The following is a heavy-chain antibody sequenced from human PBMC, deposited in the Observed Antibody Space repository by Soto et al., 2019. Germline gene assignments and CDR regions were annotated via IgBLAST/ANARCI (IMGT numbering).Heavy chain of an antibody. CDR2: ISGSGGNT. Sequence: GGSLSLSCTASGFHHSSNSMSSVREAPGKGLEWVSAISGSGGNTYYADSVKGRFTISRDNSKNTLYLQMNSLRAEDTAVYYCAKFISFVPSAMSYWGQGTLVTVSS. D-gene: IGHD2-2*01. V-gene: IGHV3-23*01. J-gene: IGHJ4*02. CDR1: GFHHSSNS. CDR3: AKFISFVPSAMSY.